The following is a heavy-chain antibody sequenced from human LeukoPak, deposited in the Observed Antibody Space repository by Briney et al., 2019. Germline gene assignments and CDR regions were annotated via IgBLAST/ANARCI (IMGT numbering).Heavy chain of an antibody. J-gene: IGHJ4*02. Sequence: PSETLSLTCAVYGGSFSGYYWSWIRQPPGKGLEWIGEINHSGSTNYNPSLKSRVTISVDTSKNQFSLKLSSVIAADTAVYYCARGLVVSVARGIDYWGQGTLVTVSS. CDR1: GGSFSGYY. V-gene: IGHV4-34*01. CDR2: INHSGST. D-gene: IGHD2-15*01. CDR3: ARGLVVSVARGIDY.